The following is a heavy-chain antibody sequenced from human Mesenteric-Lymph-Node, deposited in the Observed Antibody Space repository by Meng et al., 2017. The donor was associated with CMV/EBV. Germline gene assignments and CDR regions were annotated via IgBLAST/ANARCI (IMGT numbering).Heavy chain of an antibody. Sequence: QVQLVQSGAEVKKPGSSVKVSCKASGGTFSSYTISGVRQAPGQGLEWMGRIIPILGIANYAQNFQGRVTITADKPTSTAYMELSGLRSEDTAVYYCAGVIAAAGCRWFDPWGQGTLVTVSS. J-gene: IGHJ5*02. CDR3: AGVIAAAGCRWFDP. V-gene: IGHV1-69*02. CDR1: GGTFSSYT. D-gene: IGHD6-13*01. CDR2: IIPILGIA.